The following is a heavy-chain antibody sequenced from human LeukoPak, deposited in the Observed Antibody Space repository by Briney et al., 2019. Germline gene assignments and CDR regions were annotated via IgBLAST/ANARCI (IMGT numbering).Heavy chain of an antibody. Sequence: ASVKVSCKASGYTFTSYDINWVRQATGQGLEWMGWMNPNSGNTGYAQKFQGRVTMTRDTSISTAHMELSRLRSDDTAVYYCARSEEGSYYYDSSGYYYDYWGQGTLVTVSS. J-gene: IGHJ4*02. D-gene: IGHD3-22*01. CDR3: ARSEEGSYYYDSSGYYYDY. V-gene: IGHV1-8*01. CDR1: GYTFTSYD. CDR2: MNPNSGNT.